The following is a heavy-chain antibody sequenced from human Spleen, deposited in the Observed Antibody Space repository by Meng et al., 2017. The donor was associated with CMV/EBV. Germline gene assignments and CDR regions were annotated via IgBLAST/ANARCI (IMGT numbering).Heavy chain of an antibody. CDR3: VSENGYYFDR. CDR2: VKQDGSEK. V-gene: IGHV3-7*01. Sequence: GESLKISCAASGFTFDDYGMTWVRQAPGKGLEWVANVKQDGSEKYYVDSVKGRFSISRDNAANSFYLQMNSLRVEDTALYYCVSENGYYFDRWGQGTLVTVSS. D-gene: IGHD1-14*01. CDR1: GFTFDDYG. J-gene: IGHJ4*02.